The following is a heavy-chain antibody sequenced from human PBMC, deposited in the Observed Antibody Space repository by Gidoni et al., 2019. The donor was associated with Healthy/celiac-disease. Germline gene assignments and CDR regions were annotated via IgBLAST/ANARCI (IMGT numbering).Heavy chain of an antibody. CDR2: INHSGST. Sequence: QVQLQQWGSGLLKPSETLSLTCAVYGGSFSGYYWSWIRQPPGKGLEWIGEINHSGSTNYNPSLKSRVIISVDTSKNQFSLKLSSVTAADTAVYYCARGAARWYFDYWGQGTLVTVSS. D-gene: IGHD6-6*01. CDR3: ARGAARWYFDY. CDR1: GGSFSGYY. J-gene: IGHJ4*02. V-gene: IGHV4-34*01.